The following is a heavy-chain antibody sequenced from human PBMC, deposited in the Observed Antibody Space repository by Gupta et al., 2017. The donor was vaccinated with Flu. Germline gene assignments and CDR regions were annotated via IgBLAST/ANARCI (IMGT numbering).Heavy chain of an antibody. CDR1: GGSISSGSSY. Sequence: QVQMQESGTGLVKPSQTLSLTCTVSGGSISSGSSYWRWIRKPAGKGLECIGRIYTSGSTNHNPSLKSLVTISVDTSKNQFSLKLSSVTAADTAVYYCARFNSYGYLSYYYYGMDVWGQGTTVTVSS. V-gene: IGHV4-61*02. J-gene: IGHJ6*02. CDR3: ARFNSYGYLSYYYYGMDV. CDR2: IYTSGST. D-gene: IGHD5-18*01.